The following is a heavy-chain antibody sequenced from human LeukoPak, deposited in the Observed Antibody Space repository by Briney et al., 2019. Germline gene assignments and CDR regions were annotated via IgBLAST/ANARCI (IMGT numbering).Heavy chain of an antibody. CDR2: IYYSGIT. Sequence: SETLSLTCTVSGDSISCYYWYWFRQPPGKELEWIACIYYSGITHYNPSLKSRVTISLDTSKNQFSLRLSSVTAADTAVYYCAREGIVRTYDQWGQGTLATVSS. J-gene: IGHJ4*02. D-gene: IGHD2/OR15-2a*01. V-gene: IGHV4-59*12. CDR1: GDSISCYY. CDR3: AREGIVRTYDQ.